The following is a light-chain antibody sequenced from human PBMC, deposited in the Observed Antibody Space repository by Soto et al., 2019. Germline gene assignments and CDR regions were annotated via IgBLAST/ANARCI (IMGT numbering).Light chain of an antibody. CDR1: QSILTW. CDR3: QQSYSSPPT. V-gene: IGKV1-5*01. Sequence: DIQMTQSPSTLSASVGDRVTITCRASQSILTWLAWYQQKPGKAPKLLIYDASNLQSGVPSRFSGSVSGADFTLTISSLQPEDFATYYCQQSYSSPPTFGQGTKVDIK. CDR2: DAS. J-gene: IGKJ1*01.